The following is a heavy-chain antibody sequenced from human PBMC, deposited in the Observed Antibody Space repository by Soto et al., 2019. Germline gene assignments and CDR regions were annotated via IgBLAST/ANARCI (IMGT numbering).Heavy chain of an antibody. CDR1: GYTFTGYY. J-gene: IGHJ5*02. D-gene: IGHD3-22*01. V-gene: IGHV1-2*04. CDR2: LHPNSGGT. CDR3: ARGGETYYYESSGYHGWFDP. Sequence: QVQLVQSGAEVKKPGASVKVSCKASGYTFTGYYMLWVRPAPGQGLAERGCLHPNSGGTNYAQKFQGWVTMTRDTSISTAYMELSRLRSDDTAVYYCARGGETYYYESSGYHGWFDPWGQGTLVTVSS.